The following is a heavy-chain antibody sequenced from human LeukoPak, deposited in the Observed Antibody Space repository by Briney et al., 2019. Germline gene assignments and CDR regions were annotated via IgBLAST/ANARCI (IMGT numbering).Heavy chain of an antibody. Sequence: GGSLRLSCAASGFTFSTYEMDWVRQAPGKELEWVSYISSRGSSIYYADSVKGRFTISRDNAKNSLYLQMSSLRVEDTAVYYCARDGVLAYSSGWYFYFDYWGQGTLVTVSS. D-gene: IGHD6-19*01. CDR1: GFTFSTYE. CDR2: ISSRGSSI. V-gene: IGHV3-48*03. CDR3: ARDGVLAYSSGWYFYFDY. J-gene: IGHJ4*02.